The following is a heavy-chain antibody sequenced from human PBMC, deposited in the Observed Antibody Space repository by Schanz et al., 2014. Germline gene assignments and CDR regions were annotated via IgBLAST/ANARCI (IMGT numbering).Heavy chain of an antibody. V-gene: IGHV3-21*02. D-gene: IGHD2-21*02. CDR3: ARPSDSSWYMDV. CDR1: RFTFSTYY. CDR2: ISSSSSYI. J-gene: IGHJ6*03. Sequence: EVQLVESGGGLVKPGGSLRLSCAASRFTFSTYYMNWVRQAPGKGLEWVSSISSSSSYISYADSVKGRFTISRDNAKNSLYLQMNSLRAEDTAVYYCARPSDSSWYMDVWGKGTTVTVSS.